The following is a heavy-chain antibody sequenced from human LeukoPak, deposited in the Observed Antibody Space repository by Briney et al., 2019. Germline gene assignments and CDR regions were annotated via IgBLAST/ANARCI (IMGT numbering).Heavy chain of an antibody. V-gene: IGHV3-30*02. Sequence: PGGSLRLSCAASGFSLSSYGMDWVRQAPGKGPEWVAFIRYDGINKTYADSVKGRFTISRDTSKNTLSLQMDSLRPEDTSVYYCVLVMITFGHYFDYWGQGTLVTVSS. D-gene: IGHD3-16*01. J-gene: IGHJ4*02. CDR1: GFSLSSYG. CDR3: VLVMITFGHYFDY. CDR2: IRYDGINK.